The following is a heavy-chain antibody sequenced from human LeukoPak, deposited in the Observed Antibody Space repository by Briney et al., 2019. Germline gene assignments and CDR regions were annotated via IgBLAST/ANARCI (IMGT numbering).Heavy chain of an antibody. J-gene: IGHJ6*03. CDR1: GYTFTTYA. CDR2: ISTYNGNT. D-gene: IGHD6-13*01. CDR3: ARGGVAAAAGTFFYYYYYMDV. Sequence: ASVKVSCKASGYTFTTYAISWVRQAPGQGLEWMGWISTYNGNTNYAQKFQGRVTMTRDTSISTAYMGLSRLRSDDTAVYYCARGGVAAAAGTFFYYYYYMDVWGKGTTVTISS. V-gene: IGHV1-18*01.